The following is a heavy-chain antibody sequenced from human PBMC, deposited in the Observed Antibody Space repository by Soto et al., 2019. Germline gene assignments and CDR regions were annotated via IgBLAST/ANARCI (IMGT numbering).Heavy chain of an antibody. CDR3: ARREIQGPIDY. Sequence: QVQLQESGPGLVKPSATLSLTCAVSGYSISSSNWWGWIRQPPGKGLEWIGYIYYSGTTYYNPSLKSRVTMSLDTAKNQFSLKLTSVTAVDTAVYYCARREIQGPIDYWGQGTLVTVSS. CDR1: GYSISSSNW. J-gene: IGHJ4*02. CDR2: IYYSGTT. V-gene: IGHV4-28*01. D-gene: IGHD1-26*01.